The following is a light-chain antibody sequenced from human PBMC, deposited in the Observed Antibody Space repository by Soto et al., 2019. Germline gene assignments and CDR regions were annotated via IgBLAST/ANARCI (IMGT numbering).Light chain of an antibody. CDR2: EIN. J-gene: IGLJ1*01. CDR3: ASYANDSPLGV. CDR1: INDVGRYDY. V-gene: IGLV2-14*01. Sequence: QAARTEPAWVCGSPGESIAISCTGTINDVGRYDYVSWYQQYPDKAPKLIIFEINNRPSGVSDRFSGSRSGNTASLTISGLQADDEGDYYCASYANDSPLGVFGTGTKVTVL.